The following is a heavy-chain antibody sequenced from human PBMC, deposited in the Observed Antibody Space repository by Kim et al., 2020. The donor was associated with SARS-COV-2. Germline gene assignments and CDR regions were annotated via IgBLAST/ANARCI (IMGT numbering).Heavy chain of an antibody. CDR1: GFTFGDDA. D-gene: IGHD3-10*01. V-gene: IGHV3-49*04. J-gene: IGHJ4*02. CDR3: TRDGRFGELSPFDY. Sequence: GGSLRLSCTASGFTFGDDAMSWVRQAPGKGLEWVGVIRSKGYGGTTEYAASVKGRFTISRDDSKSIAYLQMNSLKTEDTAVYYCTRDGRFGELSPFDYWGQGTLVTVSS. CDR2: IRSKGYGGTT.